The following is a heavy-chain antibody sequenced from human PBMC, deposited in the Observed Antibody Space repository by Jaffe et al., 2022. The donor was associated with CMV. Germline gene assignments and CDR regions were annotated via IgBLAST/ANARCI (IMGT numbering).Heavy chain of an antibody. Sequence: QVQLVQSGAEVKKPGASVKVSCKASGYTFTSYGISWVRQAPGQGLEWMGWISAYNGNTNYAQKLQGRVTMTTDTSTSTAYMELRSLRSDDTAVYYCARDQGVVPAAIANYYYYYGMDVWGQGTTVTVSS. CDR2: ISAYNGNT. CDR1: GYTFTSYG. J-gene: IGHJ6*02. D-gene: IGHD2-2*02. CDR3: ARDQGVVPAAIANYYYYYGMDV. V-gene: IGHV1-18*01.